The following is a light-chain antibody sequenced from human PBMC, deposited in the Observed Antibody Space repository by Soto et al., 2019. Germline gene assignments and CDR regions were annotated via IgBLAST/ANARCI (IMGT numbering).Light chain of an antibody. Sequence: EIVMTQSPATLSVSPGERATLSCRASQSVSSNLAWYQQKPGQAPRLPIYGASTRPTGIPARFSGRGSGTEFTLTITSLQSEDFAVYYCQQYNDWLWTFGQGTKVDNK. J-gene: IGKJ1*01. CDR2: GAS. CDR3: QQYNDWLWT. CDR1: QSVSSN. V-gene: IGKV3-15*01.